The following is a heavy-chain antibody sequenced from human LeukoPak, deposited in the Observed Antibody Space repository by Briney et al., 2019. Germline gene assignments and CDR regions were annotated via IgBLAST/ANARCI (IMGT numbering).Heavy chain of an antibody. J-gene: IGHJ4*02. Sequence: GGSLRLSCATSGFTFSSQWMTWVRQAPGKGLEWVSAISGSGGSTYYADSVKGRFTISRDNSKNTLYLQMNSLRAEDTAVYYCAKGGYYDFWSGYSKGVNFDYWGQGTLVTVSS. D-gene: IGHD3-3*01. CDR1: GFTFSSQW. CDR2: ISGSGGST. V-gene: IGHV3-23*01. CDR3: AKGGYYDFWSGYSKGVNFDY.